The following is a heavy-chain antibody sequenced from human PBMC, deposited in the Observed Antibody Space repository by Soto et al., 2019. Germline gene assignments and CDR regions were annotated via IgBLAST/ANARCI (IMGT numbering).Heavy chain of an antibody. D-gene: IGHD3-9*01. CDR3: SPCIMIFCLVIIIPYYYYYYMDV. J-gene: IGHJ6*03. CDR2: IKSNSDGGTT. CDR1: GFTFSNAW. V-gene: IGHV3-15*01. Sequence: GGSLRLSCAASGFTFSNAWMSWVRQAPGKGLEWVGRIKSNSDGGTTDYAAPVKGRFTISRDDSTNTLYLQMNSLKTEDTAVYYSSPCIMIFCLVIIIPYYYYYYMDVWGKGTTVTVSS.